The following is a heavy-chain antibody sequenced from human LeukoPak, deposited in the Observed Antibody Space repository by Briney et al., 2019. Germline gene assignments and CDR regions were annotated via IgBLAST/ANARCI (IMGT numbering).Heavy chain of an antibody. CDR1: GFTFSKYI. D-gene: IGHD3-10*01. J-gene: IGHJ4*02. V-gene: IGHV3-48*04. CDR2: ISSGGTTK. Sequence: GGSLRLSCAASGFTFSKYIMNWVRQAPGKGLEWVSFISSGGTTKYYTDSVKGRFTISRDNAKNSLYLQMNSLRAEDTAVYHCATVRGGNTRDFDYWGQGTLVTVSS. CDR3: ATVRGGNTRDFDY.